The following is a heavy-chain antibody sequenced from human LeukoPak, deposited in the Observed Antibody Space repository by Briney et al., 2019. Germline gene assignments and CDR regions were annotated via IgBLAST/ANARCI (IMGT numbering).Heavy chain of an antibody. CDR1: GYTFPSYG. CDR2: ISAYNGNT. J-gene: IGHJ5*02. D-gene: IGHD2-2*01. V-gene: IGHV1-18*01. CDR3: ARSSSTSCYNWFDP. Sequence: ASVKVSCKASGYTFPSYGISWVRQAPGQGLEWMGWISAYNGNTNYAQKLQGRVTMTTDTSTSTAYMGLRSLRSDDTAVYYCARSSSTSCYNWFDPWGQGTLVTVSS.